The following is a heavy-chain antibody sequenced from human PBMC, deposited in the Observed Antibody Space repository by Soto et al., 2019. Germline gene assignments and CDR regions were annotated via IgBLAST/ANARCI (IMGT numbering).Heavy chain of an antibody. CDR3: ASGQWHLPQERDY. Sequence: QVQLVQSGAEVKKPGSSVKVSCKASGGTFSGYTISWVRQAPGHGLEWLGRLIPILGIPNYAQKIRGRVTITADKSTSTTDMELSSLRSEDAAVYYGASGQWHLPQERDYWGQGTLVTVSS. D-gene: IGHD6-19*01. CDR1: GGTFSGYT. V-gene: IGHV1-69*02. J-gene: IGHJ4*02. CDR2: LIPILGIP.